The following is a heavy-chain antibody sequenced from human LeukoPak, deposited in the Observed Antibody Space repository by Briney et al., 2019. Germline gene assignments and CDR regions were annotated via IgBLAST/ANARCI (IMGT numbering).Heavy chain of an antibody. CDR3: AKIGGRTYYYGSGSYPDY. Sequence: GGSLRLSCAASGFTVVSNYMSWVRQAPGKGLEWVSSISGGAGSTDSADSVKGRFTISRDNSKNTLYLQMNSLRAEDTAVYYCAKIGGRTYYYGSGSYPDYWGQGTLVTVSS. V-gene: IGHV3-23*01. D-gene: IGHD3-10*01. CDR2: ISGGAGST. CDR1: GFTVVSNY. J-gene: IGHJ4*02.